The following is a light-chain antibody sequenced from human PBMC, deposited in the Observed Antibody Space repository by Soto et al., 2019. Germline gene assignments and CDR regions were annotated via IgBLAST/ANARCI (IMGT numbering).Light chain of an antibody. CDR1: SSDVGGYNY. V-gene: IGLV2-14*01. J-gene: IGLJ3*02. CDR3: SSYTSSTTWV. Sequence: QSVRTQPASVSGSPGQSITISCTGTSSDVGGYNYVSWYQHHPGKAPKLMIYEVNNRPSGVSDRFSASKSGNTASLTISGLQAEDEADYYCSSYTSSTTWVFGGGTKVTVL. CDR2: EVN.